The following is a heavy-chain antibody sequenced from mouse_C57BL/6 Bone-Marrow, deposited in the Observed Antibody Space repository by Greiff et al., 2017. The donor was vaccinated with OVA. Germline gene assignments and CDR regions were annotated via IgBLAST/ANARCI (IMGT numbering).Heavy chain of an antibody. V-gene: IGHV1-64*01. CDR1: GYTFTSYW. D-gene: IGHD2-3*01. CDR2: IHPNSGST. Sequence: QVQLQQSGAELVKPGASVKLSCKASGYTFTSYWMHWVKQRPGQGLEWIGMIHPNSGSTNYNEKFKSKATLTVDKSSSTAYMQLSSLTSEDSAVYYCAREAGYYLMDYWGQGTSVTVSS. CDR3: AREAGYYLMDY. J-gene: IGHJ4*01.